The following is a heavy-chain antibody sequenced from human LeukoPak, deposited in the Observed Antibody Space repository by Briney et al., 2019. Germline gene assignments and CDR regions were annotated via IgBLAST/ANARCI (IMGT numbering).Heavy chain of an antibody. Sequence: SETLSLTCTVSGGSISSSSYYWGWIRQPPGKGLEWIGRIYYSGSTYYNPSLKSRVTISVDTYKNQFSLKLSSVTAADTAVYYCAVGRSSGYYDYFDYWGQGTLVTVSS. V-gene: IGHV4-39*01. J-gene: IGHJ4*02. CDR1: GGSISSSSYY. D-gene: IGHD3-22*01. CDR3: AVGRSSGYYDYFDY. CDR2: IYYSGST.